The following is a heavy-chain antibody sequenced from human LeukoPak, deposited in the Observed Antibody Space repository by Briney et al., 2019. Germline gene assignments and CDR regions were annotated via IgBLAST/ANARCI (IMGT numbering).Heavy chain of an antibody. CDR3: ARAVRGIQLWDYFDY. V-gene: IGHV3-7*01. J-gene: IGHJ4*02. CDR2: IKQDGSEK. D-gene: IGHD5-18*01. Sequence: GGSLRLSCAASGFTFSSYWMSWVRQAPGKGLEWVANIKQDGSEKYYVDSVKGRFTISRDNAKNSLHLQMNSLRAEDTAVYYCARAVRGIQLWDYFDYWGQGTLVTVSS. CDR1: GFTFSSYW.